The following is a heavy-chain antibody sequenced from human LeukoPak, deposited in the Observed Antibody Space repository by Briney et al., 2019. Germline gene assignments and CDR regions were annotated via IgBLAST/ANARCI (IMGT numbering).Heavy chain of an antibody. CDR1: GFSLSTSGVG. V-gene: IGHV2-5*02. Sequence: SGPTLVNPTQTLTLTCTFSGFSLSTSGVGVGWIRQPPGKALEWLALIFWDDDKRYNSSLKNRLTITKDTSKNQVVLTTTNMDPVDTATYYCAHSEGFDYWGQGTLVTVSS. CDR2: IFWDDDK. CDR3: AHSEGFDY. J-gene: IGHJ4*02.